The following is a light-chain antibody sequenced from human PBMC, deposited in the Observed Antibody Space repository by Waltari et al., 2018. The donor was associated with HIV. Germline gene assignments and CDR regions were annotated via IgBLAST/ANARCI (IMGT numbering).Light chain of an antibody. J-gene: IGKJ4*01. CDR2: GAS. CDR1: QSVSSN. V-gene: IGKV3-15*01. Sequence: EIVMTQSPATLSVSPGERATLSCRASQSVSSNLAWYQQKPGQAPRLLIYGASTRATGIPARFSCSGSVTEFTLTISSLQSEDFAVYYCQQYNNWPLTFGGGTKVEIK. CDR3: QQYNNWPLT.